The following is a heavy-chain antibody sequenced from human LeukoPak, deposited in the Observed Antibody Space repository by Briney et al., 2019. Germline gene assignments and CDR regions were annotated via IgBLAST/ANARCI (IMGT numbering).Heavy chain of an antibody. CDR2: IYSGGTT. V-gene: IGHV3-53*01. CDR3: ARDRNYYDNSGAPNGYWYFDL. J-gene: IGHJ2*01. D-gene: IGHD3-22*01. CDR1: GFTVSSNY. Sequence: PGGSLRLSCAASGFTVSSNYMSWVRQAPGKGLQWVSVIYSGGTTYYADSVKGRFTISRDKSKNTLYLQMNSLRPEDTAVYYCARDRNYYDNSGAPNGYWYFDLWGRGTLVTVSS.